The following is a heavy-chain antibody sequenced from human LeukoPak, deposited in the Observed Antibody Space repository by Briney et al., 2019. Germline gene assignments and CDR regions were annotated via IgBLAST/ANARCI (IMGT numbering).Heavy chain of an antibody. CDR1: GYTFTSYG. CDR3: AREDTSGSYSNLDH. V-gene: IGHV1-18*01. D-gene: IGHD3-22*01. CDR2: IGAYNGNT. Sequence: ASVKVSCKSSGYTFTSYGVSWVRQAPGQGLEWMGWIGAYNGNTNYAQKFQGRVTMTTDTSTSTAYMELRSLRSDDTAIYYCAREDTSGSYSNLDHWGQGTLVTVSS. J-gene: IGHJ4*02.